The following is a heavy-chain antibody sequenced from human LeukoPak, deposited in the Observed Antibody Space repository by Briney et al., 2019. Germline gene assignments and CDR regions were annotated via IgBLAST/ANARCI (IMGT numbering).Heavy chain of an antibody. Sequence: GASVKVSCKASGYTFTSYGISWVRQAPGQGLEWMGWISAYNGNTNYAQKLQDRVTMTTDTSTKTAYLELRSLRSDDTAVYYCARCGTYYYASGSPSGAFDIWGQGTKVTVSS. D-gene: IGHD3-10*01. J-gene: IGHJ3*02. V-gene: IGHV1-18*01. CDR3: ARCGTYYYASGSPSGAFDI. CDR1: GYTFTSYG. CDR2: ISAYNGNT.